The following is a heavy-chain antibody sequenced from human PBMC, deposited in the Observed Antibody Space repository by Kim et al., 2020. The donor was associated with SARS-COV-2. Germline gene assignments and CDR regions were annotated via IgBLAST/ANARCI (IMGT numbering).Heavy chain of an antibody. D-gene: IGHD2-2*01. CDR2: IKQDESEK. J-gene: IGHJ4*02. CDR1: GFTFSKYW. CDR3: GGGFYWSSTSSYGNSGWPFDY. V-gene: IGHV3-7*03. Sequence: GGSLRLSCAASGFTFSKYWMSWVRQAPGKGLEWVANIKQDESEKYYVDSVKGRFTISRDNAKNSLYLQMNSLRAEDTAVYYCGGGFYWSSTSSYGNSGWPFDYWGQGTLVTVSS.